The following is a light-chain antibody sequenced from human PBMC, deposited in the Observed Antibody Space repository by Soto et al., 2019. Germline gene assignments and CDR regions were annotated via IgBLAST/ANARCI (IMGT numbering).Light chain of an antibody. CDR3: QQYFNTPRT. Sequence: AIRMTQSPSSFSASTGDRVTITCRASQGISSYLAWYQQKPGKAPKLLIYAASTLQSGVPSRFSGSGSGTDFTLTISNLQAEDVAVYFCQQYFNTPRTFGQGTRVEI. CDR2: AAS. J-gene: IGKJ1*01. V-gene: IGKV1-8*01. CDR1: QGISSY.